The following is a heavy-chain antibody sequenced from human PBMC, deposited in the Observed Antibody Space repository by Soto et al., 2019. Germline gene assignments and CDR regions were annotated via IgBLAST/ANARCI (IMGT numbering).Heavy chain of an antibody. V-gene: IGHV3-48*02. CDR2: ISRSSTGI. Sequence: EVQLVESGGGLVQPGGSLRLSCAASGFTFSLYSMSWVRQAPGKGLEWVSYISRSSTGIHYADSVKGRFTISRDDVTDSMHLQMNSLRDGDTAVYYCARAVTWGLDVWGQGTTVSISS. CDR1: GFTFSLYS. J-gene: IGHJ6*01. CDR3: ARAVTWGLDV. D-gene: IGHD3-10*01.